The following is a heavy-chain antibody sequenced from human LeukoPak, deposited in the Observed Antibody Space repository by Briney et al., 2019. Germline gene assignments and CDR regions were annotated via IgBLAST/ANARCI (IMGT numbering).Heavy chain of an antibody. V-gene: IGHV3-23*01. CDR1: GFSFSSYA. D-gene: IGHD2-15*01. J-gene: IGHJ4*02. CDR3: AKAPVTSCRGAFCYPFDY. CDR2: MSSSDDGR. Sequence: GGSLRLSCATSGFSFSSYAMSWVRQAPGKGLEWVSAMSSSDDGRYYAASVRGRFTISRDASRSTLYLQMNSLRAEDAAVYYCAKAPVTSCRGAFCYPFDYWGQGTLVTVSS.